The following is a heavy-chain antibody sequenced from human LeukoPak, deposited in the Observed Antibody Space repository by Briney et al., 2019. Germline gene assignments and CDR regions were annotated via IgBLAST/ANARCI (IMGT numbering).Heavy chain of an antibody. V-gene: IGHV3-30*03. CDR2: ISYDGSNK. D-gene: IGHD3-16*01. CDR3: ARDRRYAFEI. Sequence: PGGSLRLSCAASGFTFSSYGMHWVRQAPGKGLEWVAVISYDGSNKYYADSVKGRFTISRDNAKNSLYLQMNSLRAEDTAVYYWARDRRYAFEIWGQGKMVTVSS. CDR1: GFTFSSYG. J-gene: IGHJ3*02.